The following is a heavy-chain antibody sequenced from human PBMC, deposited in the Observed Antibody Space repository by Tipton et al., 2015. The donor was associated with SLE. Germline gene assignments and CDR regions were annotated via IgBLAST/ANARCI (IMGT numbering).Heavy chain of an antibody. CDR3: ARAVNWGLFDY. CDR2: IYYSGST. D-gene: IGHD7-27*01. V-gene: IGHV4-59*01. CDR1: GGSISSYY. Sequence: TLSLTCTVSGGSISSYYWSWIRQPPGKGLERIGYIYYSGSTNYNPSLKSRVTISVDTSKNQFSLKLSSVTAADTAVYYCARAVNWGLFDYWGQGTLVTVSS. J-gene: IGHJ4*02.